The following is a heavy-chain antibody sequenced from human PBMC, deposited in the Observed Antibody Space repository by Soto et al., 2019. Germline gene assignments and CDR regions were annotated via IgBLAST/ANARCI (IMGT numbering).Heavy chain of an antibody. CDR3: AKETYSGSSYFDY. CDR1: GFTFSNSA. J-gene: IGHJ4*02. CDR2: ISDSGVST. V-gene: IGHV3-23*01. D-gene: IGHD1-26*01. Sequence: GGSLRLSCAASGFTFSNSAMSWVRQAPGKGLDWVSSISDSGVSTYYADSVKGRFTISRDNSKSTLYLQMNSLRAEDTAVYYCAKETYSGSSYFDYWGQGPLVSVFS.